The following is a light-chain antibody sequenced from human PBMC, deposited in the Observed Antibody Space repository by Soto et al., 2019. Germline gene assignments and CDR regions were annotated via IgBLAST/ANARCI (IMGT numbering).Light chain of an antibody. CDR3: QQFNNFSWT. CDR2: KAS. Sequence: DIQMTQSPSTLSASVGDRVTITCRASQSISIWLAWYQQKPGKAPKLLIYKASTLKSGVPSRCSGSGSGTEFTLTISSLQPDDFATYYCQQFNNFSWTFGQGTKVEIK. J-gene: IGKJ1*01. V-gene: IGKV1-5*03. CDR1: QSISIW.